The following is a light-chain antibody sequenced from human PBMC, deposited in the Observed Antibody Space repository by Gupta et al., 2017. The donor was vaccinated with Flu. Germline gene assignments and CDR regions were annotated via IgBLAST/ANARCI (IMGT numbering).Light chain of an antibody. Sequence: ELVLTQSPGTLSMSPGDRATLSCRASQSVSSSFLAWYQQKPGQAHKLLIYGASSRATGIPDRFSGSGSGTDFTLTISRLEPEDFAVYYCQQYGTSPRTFGQGTKVE. CDR1: QSVSSSF. V-gene: IGKV3-20*01. CDR2: GAS. J-gene: IGKJ1*01. CDR3: QQYGTSPRT.